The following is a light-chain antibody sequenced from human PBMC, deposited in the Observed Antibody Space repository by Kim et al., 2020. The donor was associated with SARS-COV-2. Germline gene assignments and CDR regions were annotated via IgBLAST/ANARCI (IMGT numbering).Light chain of an antibody. CDR1: QSVSSS. J-gene: IGKJ5*01. CDR3: QQYNNWPPIT. CDR2: GAS. Sequence: SQGERSTLTCRASQSVSSSMAWYQQKPGQAPRLLIYGASTRATGIPARFSGSGSGTEFTLTINSLQSEDFAVYYCQQYNNWPPITFGRGTRLEIK. V-gene: IGKV3-15*01.